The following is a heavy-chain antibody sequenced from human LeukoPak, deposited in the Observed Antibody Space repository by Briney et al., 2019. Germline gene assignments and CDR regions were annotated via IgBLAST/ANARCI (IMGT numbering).Heavy chain of an antibody. Sequence: AASVKVSCKASGGTFSSYAISWVRQAPGQGLEWMGGIIPIFGTANYAQKFQGGVTITADESTSTACMELSSLRSEDTAVYYCARAGEYQLLMGLYNWFDPWGQGTLVTVSS. V-gene: IGHV1-69*01. CDR3: ARAGEYQLLMGLYNWFDP. J-gene: IGHJ5*02. CDR2: IIPIFGTA. CDR1: GGTFSSYA. D-gene: IGHD2-2*01.